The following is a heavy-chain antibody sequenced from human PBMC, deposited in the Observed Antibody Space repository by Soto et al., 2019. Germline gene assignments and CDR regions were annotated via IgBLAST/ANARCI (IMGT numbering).Heavy chain of an antibody. Sequence: SETLSLTCTVSGGSISSYYWSWIRQPPGKGLEWIGYIYYSGRTNYNPSLKSRVTISVDTSKNQFSLKLSSVTAADTAVYYCARGFDYDFWSGPNPSDYWGQGTLVTGSS. J-gene: IGHJ4*02. CDR1: GGSISSYY. D-gene: IGHD3-3*01. CDR2: IYYSGRT. CDR3: ARGFDYDFWSGPNPSDY. V-gene: IGHV4-59*01.